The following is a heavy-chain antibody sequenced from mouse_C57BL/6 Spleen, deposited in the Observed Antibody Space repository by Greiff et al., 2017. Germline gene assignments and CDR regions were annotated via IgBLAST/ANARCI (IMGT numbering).Heavy chain of an antibody. V-gene: IGHV5-4*03. CDR1: GFTFSSYA. CDR2: ISDGGSYT. CDR3: ARAITTVVATDAMDY. Sequence: EVKVVESGGGLVKPGGSLKLSCAASGFTFSSYAMSWVRQTPEKRLEWVATISDGGSYTYYPDNVKGRFTISRDNAKNNLYLQMSQLKSEDTAMYYCARAITTVVATDAMDYWGQGTSVTVSS. D-gene: IGHD1-1*01. J-gene: IGHJ4*01.